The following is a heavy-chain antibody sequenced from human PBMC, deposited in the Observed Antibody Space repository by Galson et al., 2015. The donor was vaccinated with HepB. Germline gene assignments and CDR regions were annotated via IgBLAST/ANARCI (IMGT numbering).Heavy chain of an antibody. CDR3: AKDRGYSSSWYALTTPLYGMDV. D-gene: IGHD6-13*01. CDR2: ISGSGGST. CDR1: GFTFSSYA. Sequence: SLRLSCAASGFTFSSYAMSWVRQAPGKGLEWVSAISGSGGSTYYADSVKGRFTISRDNSKNTLYLQMNSLRAEDTAVYYCAKDRGYSSSWYALTTPLYGMDVWGQGTTVTVSS. V-gene: IGHV3-23*01. J-gene: IGHJ6*02.